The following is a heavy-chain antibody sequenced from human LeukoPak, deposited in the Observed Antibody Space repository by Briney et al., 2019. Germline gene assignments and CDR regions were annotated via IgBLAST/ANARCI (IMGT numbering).Heavy chain of an antibody. D-gene: IGHD2-15*01. J-gene: IGHJ4*02. CDR2: INWNGGST. Sequence: GGSLRLTCAASGCTFDDYGMSWVRQAPGKGLEWVSGINWNGGSTGYADSVKGRFTISRDNAKNSLYLQMNSLRAEDTALYYCARDFVSDCSGGSCPGCWGQGTLVTVSS. CDR1: GCTFDDYG. CDR3: ARDFVSDCSGGSCPGC. V-gene: IGHV3-20*04.